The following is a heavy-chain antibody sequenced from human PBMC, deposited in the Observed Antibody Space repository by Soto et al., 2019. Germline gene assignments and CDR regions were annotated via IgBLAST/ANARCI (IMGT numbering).Heavy chain of an antibody. V-gene: IGHV1-46*01. D-gene: IGHD1-26*01. Sequence: QVQLVQSGAGVREPGASVKVSCTTSGYTFTDHYLHWVRQAPGQGLEWMGITNPSGGRPTYAQKFQGRVTMTSDTSTRTVYMELSSLTSEDTAVYYCATTYYSDRRDVYNELPYRYNAMDVWGQGTTVTVSS. CDR3: ATTYYSDRRDVYNELPYRYNAMDV. CDR2: TNPSGGRP. J-gene: IGHJ6*02. CDR1: GYTFTDHY.